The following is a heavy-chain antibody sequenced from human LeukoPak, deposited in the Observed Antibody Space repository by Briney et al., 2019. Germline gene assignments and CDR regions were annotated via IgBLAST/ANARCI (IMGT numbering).Heavy chain of an antibody. CDR2: ISSSTSTI. V-gene: IGHV3-48*04. D-gene: IGHD1-26*01. CDR3: ARVGTFDAFDI. Sequence: PGGSLRLSCAASGFTFSSYSMIWVRQAPGKGLEWISYISSSTSTIYYADSVKGRFTISRDNAKNSLYLQMNSLRAEDTAVYYCARVGTFDAFDIWGQGTMVTVSS. CDR1: GFTFSSYS. J-gene: IGHJ3*02.